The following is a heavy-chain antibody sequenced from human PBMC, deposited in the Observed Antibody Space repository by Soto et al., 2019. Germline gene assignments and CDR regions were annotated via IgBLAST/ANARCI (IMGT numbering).Heavy chain of an antibody. CDR1: GGSVGSGTYY. CDR3: ARSQIYSQNWFDP. CDR2: IYYSGST. Sequence: PSETLSLTCTVSGGSVGSGTYYWSWTRQPPGKGLEWIGYIYYSGSTNYNPSLKSRVTISVDTSKNQFSLKLSSVTAADTAVYYCARSQIYSQNWFDPWGQGTLVTVSS. J-gene: IGHJ5*02. V-gene: IGHV4-61*01. D-gene: IGHD4-4*01.